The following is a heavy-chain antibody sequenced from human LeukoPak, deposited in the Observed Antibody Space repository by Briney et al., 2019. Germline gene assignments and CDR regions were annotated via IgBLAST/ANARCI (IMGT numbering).Heavy chain of an antibody. J-gene: IGHJ3*02. CDR2: IYCSGNT. D-gene: IGHD3-10*01. V-gene: IGHV4-31*02. CDR3: ARDSMGVTMVRGVITATSFDI. Sequence: SETLSLSCTVSGVSISTGGFYWSWMGPHPGKGRVSVGYIYCSGNTYYNPSLKSRVTISVDTSKNQFTLKLSSVTAADTAVYYCARDSMGVTMVRGVITATSFDIWGQGTMVTVSS. CDR1: GVSISTGGFY.